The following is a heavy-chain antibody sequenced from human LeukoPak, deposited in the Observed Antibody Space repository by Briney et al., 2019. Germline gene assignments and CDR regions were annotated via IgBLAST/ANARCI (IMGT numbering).Heavy chain of an antibody. V-gene: IGHV3-30*04. J-gene: IGHJ4*02. D-gene: IGHD3-10*01. Sequence: GGSLRLSCAASGFTFSSYAMHWVRQAPGKGLERVAVISYDGSNKYCADSVKGRFTISRDNSKNTLYLQMNSLRAEDTAVYYCARSGLWFGEFPLDYWGQGTLVTVSS. CDR2: ISYDGSNK. CDR3: ARSGLWFGEFPLDY. CDR1: GFTFSSYA.